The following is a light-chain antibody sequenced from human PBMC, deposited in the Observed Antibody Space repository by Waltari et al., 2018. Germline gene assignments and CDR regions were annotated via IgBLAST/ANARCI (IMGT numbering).Light chain of an antibody. CDR3: SSYTSTSTFV. V-gene: IGLV2-14*03. J-gene: IGLJ1*01. CDR2: DVV. Sequence: QSALTQSASVSGSPGQSITISCTGTSNDIGDYNYVPWYQQHPGKVPKLMIYDVVGRPSGVSDRFSGSKSGNTASLTISGLQTEDEADYYCSSYTSTSTFVFGSGTKVTVL. CDR1: SNDIGDYNY.